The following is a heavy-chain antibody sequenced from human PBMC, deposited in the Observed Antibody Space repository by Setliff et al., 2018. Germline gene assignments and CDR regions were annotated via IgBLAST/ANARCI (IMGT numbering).Heavy chain of an antibody. D-gene: IGHD3-16*01. V-gene: IGHV1-69*13. CDR1: GGTFSSDV. J-gene: IGHJ4*02. CDR2: LIPILRKT. CDR3: ARELRSPFWHIDF. Sequence: ASVKVSCKASGGTFSSDVITWVRQAPGQGLEWMGRLIPILRKTNYAENFQGRVSITADGSANTVHMEVTSLRTEDTAVYYCARELRSPFWHIDFWGQGTLVTVSS.